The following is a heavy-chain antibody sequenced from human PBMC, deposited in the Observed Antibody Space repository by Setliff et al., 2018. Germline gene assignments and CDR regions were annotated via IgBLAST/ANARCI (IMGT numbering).Heavy chain of an antibody. CDR1: GESFSGYF. D-gene: IGHD2-15*01. J-gene: IGHJ4*02. Sequence: LSLTCAVYGESFSGYFWSWIRQTPEKGLEWIGEISHSGNTNYNPSFKSRVTISIDTSKNQFSLRLSSVTAADTAVYYCARTRYGLGGRPYWGQGTLVTVSS. CDR3: ARTRYGLGGRPY. CDR2: ISHSGNT. V-gene: IGHV4-34*01.